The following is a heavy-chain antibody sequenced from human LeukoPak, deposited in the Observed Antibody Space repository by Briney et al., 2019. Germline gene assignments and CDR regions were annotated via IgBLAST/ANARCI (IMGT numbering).Heavy chain of an antibody. D-gene: IGHD5-18*01. J-gene: IGHJ3*02. Sequence: GGSLRLSCAASGFTFSSYGMHWVRQAPGKGLEWVAVIWYDGSNKYYADSVKGRFTISRDNSKNTLYLQMNSLRAEDTAVYYCAKLVDTAMIEDAFDIWGQGTMVTVSS. CDR1: GFTFSSYG. CDR3: AKLVDTAMIEDAFDI. CDR2: IWYDGSNK. V-gene: IGHV3-33*06.